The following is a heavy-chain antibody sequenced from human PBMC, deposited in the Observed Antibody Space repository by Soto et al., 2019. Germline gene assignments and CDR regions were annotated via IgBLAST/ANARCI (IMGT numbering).Heavy chain of an antibody. J-gene: IGHJ4*02. Sequence: PGVSLRLSCTASGFTFGDYAMSWFRQAPGKGLEWVGFIRSKAYGGTTEYAASVKGRFTISRDDSKSIAYLQMNSLKTEDTAVYYCTRDVQRITIFGVVILPDYWGQGTLVTVSS. CDR3: TRDVQRITIFGVVILPDY. CDR1: GFTFGDYA. V-gene: IGHV3-49*03. D-gene: IGHD3-3*01. CDR2: IRSKAYGGTT.